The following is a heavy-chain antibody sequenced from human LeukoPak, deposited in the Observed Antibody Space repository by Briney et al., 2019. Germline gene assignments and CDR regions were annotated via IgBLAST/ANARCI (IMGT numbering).Heavy chain of an antibody. CDR1: GFTFSSYE. D-gene: IGHD3-10*01. J-gene: IGHJ4*02. CDR3: ARDPWFGELLI. V-gene: IGHV3-48*03. CDR2: ISSSGSTI. Sequence: GGSLRLSCAASGFTFSSYEMNWVRQAPGKGLEWASYISSSGSTIYYADSVKGRFTISRDNAKNSLYLQMNSLRAEDTAVYYCARDPWFGELLIWGQGTLVTVSS.